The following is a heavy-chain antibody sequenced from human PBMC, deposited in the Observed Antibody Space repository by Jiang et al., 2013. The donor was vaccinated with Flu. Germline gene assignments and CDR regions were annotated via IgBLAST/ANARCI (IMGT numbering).Heavy chain of an antibody. CDR1: GGSLSGYY. D-gene: IGHD3-22*01. CDR2: INLSGTT. J-gene: IGHJ4*02. Sequence: LLKPSETLSLTCGVYGGSLSGYYWSWIRQPPGKGLEWIGDINLSGTTNYNPSLKSRVTISVDTSNNQFSLKLSSVTAADTAVYYCARGRHYYDSSGYYYFFDYWGQGPLLTVSS. V-gene: IGHV4-34*01. CDR3: ARGRHYYDSSGYYYFFDY.